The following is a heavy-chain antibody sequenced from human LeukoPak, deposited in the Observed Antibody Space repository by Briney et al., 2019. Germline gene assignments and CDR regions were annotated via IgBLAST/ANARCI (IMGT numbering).Heavy chain of an antibody. D-gene: IGHD3-16*01. CDR1: RFTFSSYG. Sequence: GTSLRLSCTASRFTFSSYGMHWVRQAPGKGLEWVAAIGHAETDKFYTDPVKGRFNISRDNFTSTLDLQMHSLRSEEKAVYYCARGGGAVPYIRNALDMWGQGTMVTVSS. J-gene: IGHJ3*02. V-gene: IGHV3-33*01. CDR3: ARGGGAVPYIRNALDM. CDR2: IGHAETDK.